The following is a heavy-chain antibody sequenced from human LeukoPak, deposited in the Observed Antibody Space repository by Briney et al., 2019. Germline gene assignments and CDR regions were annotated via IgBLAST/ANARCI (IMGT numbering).Heavy chain of an antibody. V-gene: IGHV3-7*01. CDR2: IKQDGSEK. Sequence: PGGSLRLSCAASGFTFSSYWMSWVRQAPGKGLEWVANIKQDGSEKYYVDSVKGRFTISRDNAKNSLYLQMNSLRAEDTAVYYCARAQVSIVVVPAAIVAYYYYYYMDVWGKGTTVTVSS. CDR1: GFTFSSYW. J-gene: IGHJ6*03. D-gene: IGHD2-2*02. CDR3: ARAQVSIVVVPAAIVAYYYYYYMDV.